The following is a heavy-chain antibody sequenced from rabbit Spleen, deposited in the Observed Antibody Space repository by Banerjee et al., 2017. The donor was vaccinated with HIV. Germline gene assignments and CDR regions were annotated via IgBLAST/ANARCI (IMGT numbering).Heavy chain of an antibody. CDR2: IAGGTSAFT. Sequence: QEQLEESGGDLVKPGASLTLTCTASGFSFSSSYYMCWVRQAPGKGLEWIACIAGGTSAFTYSATWAKGRFTCSKTSSTTVTLQMTSLTAADTATYFCARDTSSSFSSYGMDLWGPGTLVTVS. CDR3: ARDTSSSFSSYGMDL. J-gene: IGHJ6*01. V-gene: IGHV1S45*01. CDR1: GFSFSSSYY. D-gene: IGHD1-1*01.